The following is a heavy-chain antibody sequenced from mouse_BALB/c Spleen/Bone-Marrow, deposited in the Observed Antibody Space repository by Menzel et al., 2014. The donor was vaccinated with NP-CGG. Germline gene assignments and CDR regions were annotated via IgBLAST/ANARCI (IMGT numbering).Heavy chain of an antibody. CDR3: ARHAYYDQTEVSFVN. V-gene: IGHV5-9-2*01. Sequence: EVKVEESGGNLVKSGGSLKLSCAASGFTFSDYGMSWNRQTPEKRLEWVATISGGGGYTFYADSVKGRFTISRDNAKNKLYLQLSSLRSEDTALYYCARHAYYDQTEVSFVNWGKGLWSLSLQ. D-gene: IGHD2-4*01. CDR2: ISGGGGYT. J-gene: IGHJ3*01. CDR1: GFTFSDYG.